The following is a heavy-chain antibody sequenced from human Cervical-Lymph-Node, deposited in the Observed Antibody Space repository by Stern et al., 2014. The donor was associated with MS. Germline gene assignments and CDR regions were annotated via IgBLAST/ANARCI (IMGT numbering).Heavy chain of an antibody. V-gene: IGHV4-59*01. Sequence: QLQLQESGPGLVKPSETLSLTCTVSGGSIGRYYWSWVRQPPGKSLEWIGNIYHNGHTNYNPSLKSRVSMSVDTSKNQFSLNLTSVTPADTAVYYCTRDGRSSLSEYFQTWGQGSLVTVSS. CDR2: IYHNGHT. CDR1: GGSIGRYY. CDR3: TRDGRSSLSEYFQT. D-gene: IGHD6-6*01. J-gene: IGHJ1*01.